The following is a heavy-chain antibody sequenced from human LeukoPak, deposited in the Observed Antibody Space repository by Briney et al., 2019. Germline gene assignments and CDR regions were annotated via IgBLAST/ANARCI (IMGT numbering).Heavy chain of an antibody. CDR1: GFTFSSYG. V-gene: IGHV3-23*01. Sequence: PGGSLRLSCAASGFTFSSYGMSWVRQAPGKGLEWVSAISGSGGSTYYADSVKGRFTISRDNSKDTLYLQMNSLRAEDTAVYYCAKGEGRDYYDSSGPTGDYWGQGTLVTVSS. CDR3: AKGEGRDYYDSSGPTGDY. D-gene: IGHD3-22*01. J-gene: IGHJ4*02. CDR2: ISGSGGST.